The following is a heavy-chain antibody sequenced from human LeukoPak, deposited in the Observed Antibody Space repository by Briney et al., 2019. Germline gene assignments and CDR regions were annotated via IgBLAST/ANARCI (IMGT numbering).Heavy chain of an antibody. CDR1: GGSFSGYY. CDR3: ARVRRGQSSGGYCSGGSCYDPYYFDY. D-gene: IGHD2-15*01. CDR2: INHSGST. Sequence: TETLSLTCAVYGGSFSGYYWSWIRQPPGKGLEWIGEINHSGSTNYNPSLKSRVTISVDTSKNQFSLKLSSVTAADTAVYYCARVRRGQSSGGYCSGGSCYDPYYFDYWGQGTLVTVSS. J-gene: IGHJ4*02. V-gene: IGHV4-34*01.